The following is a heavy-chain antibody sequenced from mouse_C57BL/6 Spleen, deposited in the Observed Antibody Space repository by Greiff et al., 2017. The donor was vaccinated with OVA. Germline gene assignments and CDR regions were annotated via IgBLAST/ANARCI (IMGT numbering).Heavy chain of an antibody. CDR1: GYTFTDYY. CDR2: INPNNGGT. V-gene: IGHV1-26*01. CDR3: ARDSSGYVGAMDY. J-gene: IGHJ4*01. D-gene: IGHD3-2*02. Sequence: EVQLQQSGPELVKPGASVKISCKASGYTFTDYYMNWVKQSPGKSLEWIGDINPNNGGTSYNQKFKGKATLTVDKSSSTAYMELRSLTSEDSAVYYCARDSSGYVGAMDYWGQGTSVTVSS.